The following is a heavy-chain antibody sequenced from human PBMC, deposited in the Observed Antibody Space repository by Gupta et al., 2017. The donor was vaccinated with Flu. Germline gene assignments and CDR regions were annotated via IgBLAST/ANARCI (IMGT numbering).Heavy chain of an antibody. J-gene: IGHJ5*02. CDR1: GFTFGGYA. D-gene: IGHD6-13*01. V-gene: IGHV3-49*03. Sequence: EVQLAESGGGLVQPGRSLRLSCTASGFTFGGYAVTWFGQAPGKGLEWVGFIRSKTHGGTAEYAASVKGRFTISRDDSKSIAYLQMNSLETEDTAVYYCARDIAISSTIAGTNWFDPRGQGTLVTVSS. CDR2: IRSKTHGGTA. CDR3: ARDIAISSTIAGTNWFDP.